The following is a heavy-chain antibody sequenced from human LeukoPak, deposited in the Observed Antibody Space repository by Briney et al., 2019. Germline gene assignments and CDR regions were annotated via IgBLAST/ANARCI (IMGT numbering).Heavy chain of an antibody. Sequence: PGRSLRLSCAASGFTFSSYAMHWVRQAPGKGLMWVSRINRDGSRTDYADSVKGRFTISRDNSKNTLYLQMNSLRAEDTAVYYCAKEGYDILTGYPASFDYWGQGTLVTVSS. CDR1: GFTFSSYA. CDR2: INRDGSRT. J-gene: IGHJ4*02. V-gene: IGHV3-74*01. D-gene: IGHD3-9*01. CDR3: AKEGYDILTGYPASFDY.